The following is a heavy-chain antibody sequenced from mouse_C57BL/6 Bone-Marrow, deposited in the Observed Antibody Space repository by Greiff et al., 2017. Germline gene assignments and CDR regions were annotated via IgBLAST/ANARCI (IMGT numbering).Heavy chain of an antibody. CDR3: ARAGGVTSFDY. V-gene: IGHV1-76*01. J-gene: IGHJ2*01. D-gene: IGHD2-2*01. Sequence: QVQLQQSGAELVRPGASVKLSCKASGYTFTDYYINWVKQRPGQGLEWIARIYPGSGNTYYNEKFKGKATLTAEKSSSTAYMQLSSLTSEDSSVYFCARAGGVTSFDYWGQGTTLTVSS. CDR1: GYTFTDYY. CDR2: IYPGSGNT.